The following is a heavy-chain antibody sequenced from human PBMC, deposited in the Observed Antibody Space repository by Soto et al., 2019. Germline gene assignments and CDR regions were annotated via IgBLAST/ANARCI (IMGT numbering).Heavy chain of an antibody. CDR3: ARAREGYLDF. CDR1: GFTFSTYY. Sequence: GGSLRLSCAVSGFTFSTYYMSWSRQAPGKGLEWVSYIGTSGSTIYYADSVKGRFTIARDNAKNSLYLQMNSLRAEATAVYFCARAREGYLDFWGQATLVTVSS. V-gene: IGHV3-11*01. CDR2: IGTSGSTI. J-gene: IGHJ4*02. D-gene: IGHD3-10*01.